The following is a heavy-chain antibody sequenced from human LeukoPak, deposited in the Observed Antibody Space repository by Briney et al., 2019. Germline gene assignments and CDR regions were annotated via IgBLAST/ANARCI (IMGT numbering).Heavy chain of an antibody. V-gene: IGHV4-39*01. J-gene: IGHJ4*02. CDR2: IYYSGST. D-gene: IGHD3-22*01. CDR3: ARANYYDNSGYSRGAFDI. CDR1: GGSISSSSYY. Sequence: SATLSLTCPVSGGSISSSSYYWGWIRQPPGKGLEWICSIYYSGSTYYNPSLKSRATISVDTSKNQFSLKLSSVTAADTAVYYCARANYYDNSGYSRGAFDIWGQGTLVTVSS.